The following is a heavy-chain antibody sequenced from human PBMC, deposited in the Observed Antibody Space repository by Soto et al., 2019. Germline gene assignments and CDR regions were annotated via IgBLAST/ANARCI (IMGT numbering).Heavy chain of an antibody. V-gene: IGHV1-46*01. D-gene: IGHD3-9*01. Sequence: ASVKVSCKASGYTFTIYYMHCVLQSPGQGLEWMGIINPSGGSTSYAQKFQGRVTMTRDTSTSTVYMELSSLRSEDTAVYYCARDLDILTGFLDYWGQGTLVTVSS. CDR1: GYTFTIYY. J-gene: IGHJ4*02. CDR3: ARDLDILTGFLDY. CDR2: INPSGGST.